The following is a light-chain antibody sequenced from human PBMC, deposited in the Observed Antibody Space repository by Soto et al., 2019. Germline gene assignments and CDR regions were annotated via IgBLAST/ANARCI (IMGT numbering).Light chain of an antibody. V-gene: IGLV2-14*01. CDR3: SSYTTNKTLL. CDR2: EVS. Sequence: HSALTQPASVSGSPGQSITISCTGTSSDVGAHKFVSWYQQHPGKAPKLIFYEVSNRPPGLSDRFSGSKSGTTASLTISGLQAEDEADYFCSSYTTNKTLLFGGGTKLTVL. CDR1: SSDVGAHKF. J-gene: IGLJ2*01.